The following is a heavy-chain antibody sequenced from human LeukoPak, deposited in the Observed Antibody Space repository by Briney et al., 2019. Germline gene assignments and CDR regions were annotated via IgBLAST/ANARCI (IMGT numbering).Heavy chain of an antibody. V-gene: IGHV1-24*01. CDR3: ATSLYSYTPRFDY. Sequence: EASVKVSCKVSGYTLTELSMHWVRQAPGKGLEWMGGFDPEDGETIYAQKFQGRVTMTEDTSTDTAYMELSSLRSEGTAVYYCATSLYSYTPRFDYWGQGTLVTVSS. CDR2: FDPEDGET. CDR1: GYTLTELS. D-gene: IGHD2-2*02. J-gene: IGHJ4*02.